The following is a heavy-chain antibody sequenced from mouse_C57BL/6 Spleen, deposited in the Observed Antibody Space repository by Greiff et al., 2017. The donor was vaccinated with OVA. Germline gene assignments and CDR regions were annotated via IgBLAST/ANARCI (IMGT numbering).Heavy chain of an antibody. J-gene: IGHJ2*01. D-gene: IGHD1-1*01. CDR1: GFTFSDYG. V-gene: IGHV5-17*01. CDR2: ISSGSSTI. Sequence: EVQVVESGGGLVKPGGSLKLSCAASGFTFSDYGMHWVRQAPEKGLEWVAYISSGSSTIYYADTVKGRFTISRDNAKHTLFLQMTSLRSDDSAMYYCARVITTVVSSPLDYWGQGTTLTVSS. CDR3: ARVITTVVSSPLDY.